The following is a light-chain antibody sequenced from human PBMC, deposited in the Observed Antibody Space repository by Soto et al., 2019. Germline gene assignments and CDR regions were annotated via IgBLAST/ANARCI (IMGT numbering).Light chain of an antibody. Sequence: ETVMTQSPATLSVSPGERATLSCRASQSISNNLAWYQQKPGQAPRLIMFRTSTRATGVPARFSGSGSGTEFNITISSLQSEDFAVYYCQQYDNLPPITFGQGTRLEIK. J-gene: IGKJ5*01. CDR1: QSISNN. CDR3: QQYDNLPPIT. V-gene: IGKV3-15*01. CDR2: RTS.